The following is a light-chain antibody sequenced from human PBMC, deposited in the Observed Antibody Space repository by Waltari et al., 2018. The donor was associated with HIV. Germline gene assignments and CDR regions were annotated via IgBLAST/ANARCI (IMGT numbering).Light chain of an antibody. J-gene: IGLJ1*01. CDR2: DNE. CDR3: GTWDSTLSAYV. V-gene: IGLV1-51*01. Sequence: QSVLTQPPSVSAAPRQKVTISCSGNSSNIGNHYVSWYQQLPGAAPKLLIYDNEQRPSGIPDRISCSRSGTSATLDITGLQTGDEADFYCGTWDSTLSAYVFGTGTKVTVL. CDR1: SSNIGNHY.